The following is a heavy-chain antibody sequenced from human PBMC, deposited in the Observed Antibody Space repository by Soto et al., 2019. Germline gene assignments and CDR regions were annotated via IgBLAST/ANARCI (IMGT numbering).Heavy chain of an antibody. J-gene: IGHJ2*01. Sequence: QVQLQESGPGLVKPSQTLSLTCTVSGGSISSGGYYWSWIRQHPGKGLEWIGYIYYSGSTYYNPYLKSRVTISVDTSKNQFSLKLSSVTAADTAVYYCARAPKGCSGGSCYSYWYFDLWGRGTLVTVSS. CDR1: GGSISSGGYY. CDR3: ARAPKGCSGGSCYSYWYFDL. CDR2: IYYSGST. D-gene: IGHD2-15*01. V-gene: IGHV4-31*03.